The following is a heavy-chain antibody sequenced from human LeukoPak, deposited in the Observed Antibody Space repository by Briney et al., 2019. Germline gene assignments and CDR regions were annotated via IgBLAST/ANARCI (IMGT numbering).Heavy chain of an antibody. V-gene: IGHV3-66*01. CDR1: GFTLSSNY. D-gene: IGHD2-2*02. J-gene: IGHJ6*02. CDR2: IYSGGST. CDR3: AKEYCSSTSCYIYYYYGMDV. Sequence: GGSLRLSCAASGFTLSSNYMSWVRQAPGKGLEWVSVIYSGGSTYYADSVKGRFTISRDNSKNTLYLQMNSLRAEDTAVYYCAKEYCSSTSCYIYYYYGMDVWGQGTTVTGSS.